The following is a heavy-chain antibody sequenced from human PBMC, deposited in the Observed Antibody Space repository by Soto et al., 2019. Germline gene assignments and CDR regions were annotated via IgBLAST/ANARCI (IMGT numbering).Heavy chain of an antibody. CDR2: ISGGGDGT. J-gene: IGHJ3*01. D-gene: IGHD2-8*01. Sequence: EVQLLESGGGLVRPGGSLRLSCAASGFTFYNYAMNWVRQAPGKGLEWVSTISGGGDGTYYADSVKGRFTISRDNSRNTVYLHMISLRAEDAAVYYCAKKGLGSLATYCTTGDCHYAFDVWGQGTLVTVSS. CDR3: AKKGLGSLATYCTTGDCHYAFDV. V-gene: IGHV3-23*01. CDR1: GFTFYNYA.